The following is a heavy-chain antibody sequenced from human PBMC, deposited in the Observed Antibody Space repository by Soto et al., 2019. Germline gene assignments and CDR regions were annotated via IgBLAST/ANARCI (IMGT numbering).Heavy chain of an antibody. Sequence: GGSLRLSCAASGFTFSSYAMHWVRQAPGKGLEWVAVISYDGSNKYYADSVKGRFTISRDNSKNTLYLQMNSLRAEDTAVYYCARGEITMIVVAPWYYGMDVWGQGTTVTVSS. V-gene: IGHV3-30-3*01. D-gene: IGHD3-22*01. CDR2: ISYDGSNK. CDR3: ARGEITMIVVAPWYYGMDV. CDR1: GFTFSSYA. J-gene: IGHJ6*02.